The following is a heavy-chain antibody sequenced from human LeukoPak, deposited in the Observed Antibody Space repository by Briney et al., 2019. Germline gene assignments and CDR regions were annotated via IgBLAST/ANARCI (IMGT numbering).Heavy chain of an antibody. D-gene: IGHD2-2*01. J-gene: IGHJ6*04. V-gene: IGHV3-11*06. Sequence: GGSLRLSCAASGFTFSDYYMSWIRQAPGKGLEWVSYISSSSSYTNYADSVKGRFTISRDNAKNSLYLQMNSLRAEDTAVYYRAGGGSTSCYLPQCHYYYYGMDVWGKGTTVTVSS. CDR3: AGGGSTSCYLPQCHYYYYGMDV. CDR2: ISSSSSYT. CDR1: GFTFSDYY.